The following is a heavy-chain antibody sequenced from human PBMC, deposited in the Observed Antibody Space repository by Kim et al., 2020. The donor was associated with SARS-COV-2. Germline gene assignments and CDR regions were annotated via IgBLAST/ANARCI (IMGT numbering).Heavy chain of an antibody. V-gene: IGHV3-9*01. CDR3: AKGTPRIAAADTGNLNYYYDYYGMDV. J-gene: IGHJ6*02. CDR1: GFTFDDYA. D-gene: IGHD6-13*01. Sequence: GGSLRLSCAASGFTFDDYAMHWVRQAPGKGLEWVSGISWNSGSIGYADSVKGRFTISRDNAKNSLYLQMNSLRAEDTALYYCAKGTPRIAAADTGNLNYYYDYYGMDVWGQGTTVTVSS. CDR2: ISWNSGSI.